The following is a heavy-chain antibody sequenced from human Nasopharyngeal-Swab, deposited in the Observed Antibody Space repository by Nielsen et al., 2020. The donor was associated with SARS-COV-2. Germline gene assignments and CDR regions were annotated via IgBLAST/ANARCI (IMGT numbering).Heavy chain of an antibody. V-gene: IGHV5-51*01. Sequence: GESLKISCKGFGYSFTTYWIGWARQMPGKGLEWLGIIYPGDSDARYSPSFQGQVTISADKSISTAYLQWSSLKASDSAIYYCARRGEYAEFFQDWGQGTLVTVSS. CDR3: ARRGEYAEFFQD. CDR1: GYSFTTYW. J-gene: IGHJ1*01. D-gene: IGHD4-17*01. CDR2: IYPGDSDA.